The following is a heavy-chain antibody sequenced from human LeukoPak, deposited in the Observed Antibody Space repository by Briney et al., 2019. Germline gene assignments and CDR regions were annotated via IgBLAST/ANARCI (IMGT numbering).Heavy chain of an antibody. CDR3: ARGLYSSSSYRFNWFDP. Sequence: GESLQISCKGSGYSFTSYWIGWVRQMPGKGLEWMGIIYPGDSDTRYSPSFQGQVTISADKSISTAYLQWSSLKASDTAMYYCARGLYSSSSYRFNWFDPWGQGTLVTVSS. CDR1: GYSFTSYW. CDR2: IYPGDSDT. J-gene: IGHJ5*02. D-gene: IGHD6-6*01. V-gene: IGHV5-51*01.